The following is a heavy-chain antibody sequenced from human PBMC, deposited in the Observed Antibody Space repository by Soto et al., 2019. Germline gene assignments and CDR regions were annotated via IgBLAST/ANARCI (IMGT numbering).Heavy chain of an antibody. D-gene: IGHD2-21*02. CDR2: IIPIFGTA. Sequence: QVQLVQSGAEVKKPGSSVKVSCKASGGTFSSYAISWVRQAPGQGLEWLGWIIPIFGTANYAQKFQGRVTITADESTSTAYMELSSRRSEDTAVYYCARGRAYCGGDCYLPPINRFDPWGQGTLVTVSS. CDR1: GGTFSSYA. CDR3: ARGRAYCGGDCYLPPINRFDP. J-gene: IGHJ5*02. V-gene: IGHV1-69*01.